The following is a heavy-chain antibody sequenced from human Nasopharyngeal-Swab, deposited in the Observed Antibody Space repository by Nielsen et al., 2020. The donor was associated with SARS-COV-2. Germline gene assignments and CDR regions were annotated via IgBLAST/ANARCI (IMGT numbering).Heavy chain of an antibody. CDR2: INPGGGSA. D-gene: IGHD2-15*01. CDR3: ARGGDPREVVAATDCFDP. Sequence: WVRPAPGQGLEWMGIINPGGGSARYSQNFQGRVTMTRDTSTSTVYMELSSLRSEDTAVYYCARGGDPREVVAATDCFDPWGQGTLVTVSS. V-gene: IGHV1-46*01. J-gene: IGHJ5*02.